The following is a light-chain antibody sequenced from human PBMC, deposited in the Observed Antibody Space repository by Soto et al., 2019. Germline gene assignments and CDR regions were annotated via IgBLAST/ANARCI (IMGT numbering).Light chain of an antibody. J-gene: IGKJ4*01. Sequence: EIVMTQSPATLSVSPGERATLSCRASQSVSSNLAWYQQKPGQAPRLLIYDTSTRATGVPARFSGSRSGTKFTLTINSLQSEDFAVYYCQRYNNWPLTFGGGTKVDIK. CDR2: DTS. CDR1: QSVSSN. V-gene: IGKV3-15*01. CDR3: QRYNNWPLT.